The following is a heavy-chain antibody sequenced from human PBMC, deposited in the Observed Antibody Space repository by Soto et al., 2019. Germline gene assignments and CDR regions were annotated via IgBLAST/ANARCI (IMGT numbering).Heavy chain of an antibody. CDR2: IFSNDKK. CDR1: GFSLSNARMG. D-gene: IGHD2-8*02. J-gene: IGHJ6*02. V-gene: IGHV2-26*01. Sequence: QVTLKESGPVLVKPTETLTLTCTVSGFSLSNARMGVSWIRQPPGKALEWLAHIFSNDKKSYSTSLKSRLTISKDTSKSQVVLTMTNMDPVDTATYYCARISLVPYYYYGMDVWGQGTTVTVSS. CDR3: ARISLVPYYYYGMDV.